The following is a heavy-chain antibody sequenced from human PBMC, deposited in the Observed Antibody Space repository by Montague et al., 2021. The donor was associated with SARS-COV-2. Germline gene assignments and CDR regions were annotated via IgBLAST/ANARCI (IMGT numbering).Heavy chain of an antibody. CDR3: ARQLIVFVPAAPGSPTHETYGDAMDV. Sequence: SLRLSCAASGFTFSSYAMHWVRQAPGKGLEWVAVISYDGSNKYYVDSVKGRFSISRDNSKNTLYLQMNSLRAEDTAVYYCARQLIVFVPAAPGSPTHETYGDAMDVWGQGTTVTVSS. CDR1: GFTFSSYA. V-gene: IGHV3-30*04. D-gene: IGHD2-2*01. J-gene: IGHJ6*02. CDR2: ISYDGSNK.